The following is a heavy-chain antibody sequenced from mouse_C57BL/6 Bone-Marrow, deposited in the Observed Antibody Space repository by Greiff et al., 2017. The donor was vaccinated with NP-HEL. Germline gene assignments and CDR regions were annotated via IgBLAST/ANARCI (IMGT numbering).Heavy chain of an antibody. CDR1: GYTFTSYW. D-gene: IGHD2-10*01. CDR3: AREGLLLFDYYAMYY. CDR2: IYPGSGST. V-gene: IGHV1-55*01. J-gene: IGHJ4*01. Sequence: QVQLQQPGAELVKPGASVKMSCKASGYTFTSYWITWVKQRPGQGLEWIGDIYPGSGSTNYNEKFKSKATLTVDTSSSTAYMQLSSLTSEDSAVYYCAREGLLLFDYYAMYYWGQGTSVTVSS.